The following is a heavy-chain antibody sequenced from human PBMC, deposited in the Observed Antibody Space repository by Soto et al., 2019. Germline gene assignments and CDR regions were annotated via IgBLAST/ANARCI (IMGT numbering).Heavy chain of an antibody. D-gene: IGHD6-6*01. CDR1: GDSVSSNSAA. J-gene: IGHJ6*03. CDR2: TYYRSKWYN. V-gene: IGHV6-1*01. Sequence: QVQLQQSGPGLVKPSQTLSLTCAISGDSVSSNSAAWNWIRQSPSRGLEWLGRTYYRSKWYNDYAVSVKSRITINPDTSKNQFSLQLNSVTPEDTAVYYCARVPSERLVRGGYYYYYMDVWGKGTTVTVSS. CDR3: ARVPSERLVRGGYYYYYMDV.